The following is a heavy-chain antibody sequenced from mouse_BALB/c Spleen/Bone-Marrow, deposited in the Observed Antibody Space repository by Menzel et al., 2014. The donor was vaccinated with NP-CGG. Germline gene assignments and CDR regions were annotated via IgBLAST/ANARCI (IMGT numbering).Heavy chain of an antibody. Sequence: SGGGLVKPGGSLKLSCAASGFTFSSCALSWVRRTPEKRLEWVASISSGGTTYYQDSVKGRFAISRDNARNILYLQMSSLGSEDTAIFYCAAITTVAYWGQGTILTVTS. CDR3: AAITTVAY. J-gene: IGHJ2*01. CDR1: GFTFSSCA. V-gene: IGHV5-6-5*01. D-gene: IGHD1-1*01. CDR2: ISSGGTT.